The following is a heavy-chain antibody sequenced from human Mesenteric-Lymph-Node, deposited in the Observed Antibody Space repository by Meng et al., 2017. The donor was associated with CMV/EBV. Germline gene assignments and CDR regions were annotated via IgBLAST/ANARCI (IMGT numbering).Heavy chain of an antibody. Sequence: GESLKISCAASGFTYSNYHMHWVRQAPGKGLEWVAVIWYDGSNKYYADSVKGRFTISRDNSNNTLYLQMNSLRADDTAFYYCAIDNYGMDVWGQGTTVTVSS. CDR1: GFTYSNYH. CDR3: AIDNYGMDV. V-gene: IGHV3-33*01. J-gene: IGHJ6*02. CDR2: IWYDGSNK.